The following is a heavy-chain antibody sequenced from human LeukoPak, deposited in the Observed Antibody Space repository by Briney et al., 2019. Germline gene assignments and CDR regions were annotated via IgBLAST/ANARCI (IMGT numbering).Heavy chain of an antibody. D-gene: IGHD2-15*01. Sequence: PGGSLRLSCAASGFTFSNYAMSWVRQAPGRGLEWVSAITNSGGVTSYADSVMGRFTISRDNSKNTLFLQMNSLRAEDTAVYYCAKGGCSGGSCYYDYYYYGMDVWGQGTTVTVSS. CDR2: ITNSGGVT. V-gene: IGHV3-23*01. CDR1: GFTFSNYA. J-gene: IGHJ6*02. CDR3: AKGGCSGGSCYYDYYYYGMDV.